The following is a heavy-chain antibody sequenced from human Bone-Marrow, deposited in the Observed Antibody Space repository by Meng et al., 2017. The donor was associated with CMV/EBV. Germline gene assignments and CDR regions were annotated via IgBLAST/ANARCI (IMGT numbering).Heavy chain of an antibody. CDR2: ISSSSSYI. V-gene: IGHV3-21*01. J-gene: IGHJ5*02. D-gene: IGHD6-6*01. CDR3: TTDPSLRIDSSSLGYNWFDP. CDR1: GFTFSSYS. Sequence: GGSLRLSCAASGFTFSSYSMNWVRQAPGKGLEWVSSISSSSSYIYYADSVKGRFTISRDNAKNSLYLQMNSLRAEDTAVYYCTTDPSLRIDSSSLGYNWFDPWGQGTLVTVSS.